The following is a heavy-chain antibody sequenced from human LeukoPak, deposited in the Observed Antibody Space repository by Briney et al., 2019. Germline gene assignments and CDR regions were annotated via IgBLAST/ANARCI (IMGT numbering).Heavy chain of an antibody. D-gene: IGHD3-22*01. Sequence: LETLSLTCTVSGGSISSYYWSWIRQPPGKGLEWIGYIYYSGSTNYNPSLKSRVTISVDTSKNQFSLNLSAVTAADTAVYYCARGGPLADSSGYWGYWGQGTLVTVSS. J-gene: IGHJ4*02. CDR1: GGSISSYY. CDR2: IYYSGST. V-gene: IGHV4-59*01. CDR3: ARGGPLADSSGYWGY.